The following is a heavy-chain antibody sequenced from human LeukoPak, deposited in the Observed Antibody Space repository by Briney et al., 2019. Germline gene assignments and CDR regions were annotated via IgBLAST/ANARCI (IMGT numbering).Heavy chain of an antibody. D-gene: IGHD6-19*01. CDR3: TREWLVNYYGMDV. J-gene: IGHJ6*02. Sequence: GGSLRLSCAASGFTFSSYGMHWVRQAPGKGLEWVAVIWYDGSNKYYADSVKGRFTISRDNSKNTLYLQMNSLRAEDTAVYYCTREWLVNYYGMDVWGQGTTVTVSS. CDR2: IWYDGSNK. V-gene: IGHV3-33*01. CDR1: GFTFSSYG.